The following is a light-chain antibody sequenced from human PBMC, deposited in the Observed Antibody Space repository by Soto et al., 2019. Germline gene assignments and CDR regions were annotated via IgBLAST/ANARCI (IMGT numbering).Light chain of an antibody. J-gene: IGKJ1*01. CDR2: KAS. CDR1: QSVDRW. Sequence: DIQMTQSPSTLSASVGDRVTITCRASQSVDRWLAWYQQRPGKAPKALIYKASNLESGVPSRFSGSGSGTEFTLTITSLQPGDIATYYCQQYTTPVTFGQGILVEMK. V-gene: IGKV1-5*03. CDR3: QQYTTPVT.